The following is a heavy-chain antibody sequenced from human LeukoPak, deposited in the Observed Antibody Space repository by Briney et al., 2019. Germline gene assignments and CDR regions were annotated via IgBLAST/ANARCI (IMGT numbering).Heavy chain of an antibody. CDR1: GFTFSSYA. V-gene: IGHV3-23*01. CDR2: ISGSGGST. D-gene: IGHD3-10*01. CDR3: AKDLVYYYGSGAFDY. Sequence: GGSLRLSCAASGFTFSSYAMSWVRQAPGKGLEWVSAISGSGGSTYYADSVKGRFTISRDNSKNTLYLQMNSLRSEDTAVYYCAKDLVYYYGSGAFDYWGQGTLVTVSS. J-gene: IGHJ4*02.